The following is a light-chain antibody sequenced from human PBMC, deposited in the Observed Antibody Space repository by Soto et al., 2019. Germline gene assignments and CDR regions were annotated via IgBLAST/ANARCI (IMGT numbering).Light chain of an antibody. CDR1: QSIGRL. CDR3: QQYTSYPLT. V-gene: IGKV1-5*01. Sequence: DIQMTQSPSTLSASVGDRVTIACRASQSIGRLLAWYQRKPGNAPKLLIYDASNLDSGVPSRFSGSGSGTEFTLAINSLQPDDFATYYCQQYTSYPLTFGGGTGVDIK. J-gene: IGKJ4*01. CDR2: DAS.